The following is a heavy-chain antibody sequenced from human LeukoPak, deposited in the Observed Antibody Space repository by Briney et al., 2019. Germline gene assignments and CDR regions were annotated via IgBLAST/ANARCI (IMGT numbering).Heavy chain of an antibody. CDR2: IIPILGIA. J-gene: IGHJ4*02. D-gene: IGHD2-15*01. CDR1: GYTFTSYG. Sequence: SVNVSCKASGYTFTSYGISWVRQAPGQGLEWMGRIIPILGIANYAQKFQGRVTITADKSTSTAYMELSSLRSEDTAVYYCARDPIDPDGYCSGGSCTYYFDYWGQGTLVTVSS. V-gene: IGHV1-69*04. CDR3: ARDPIDPDGYCSGGSCTYYFDY.